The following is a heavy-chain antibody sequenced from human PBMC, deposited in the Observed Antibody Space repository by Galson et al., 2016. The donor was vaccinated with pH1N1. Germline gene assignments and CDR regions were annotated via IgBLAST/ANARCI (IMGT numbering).Heavy chain of an antibody. CDR2: IGRDGSST. Sequence: SLRLSCAASGFTFSNYWIHWVRQAPGKGLLWVSRIGRDGSSTNYADSVKGRFTISRDNPKNALYLQMNSLRAEDTAVYYCARESRSGDYKFDAFDIWGQGTMVTVSS. CDR1: GFTFSNYW. V-gene: IGHV3-74*01. D-gene: IGHD4-17*01. CDR3: ARESRSGDYKFDAFDI. J-gene: IGHJ3*02.